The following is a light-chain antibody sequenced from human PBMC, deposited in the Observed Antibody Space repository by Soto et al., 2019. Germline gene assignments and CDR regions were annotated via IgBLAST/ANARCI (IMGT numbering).Light chain of an antibody. CDR2: EVS. V-gene: IGLV2-18*02. CDR3: SSYTSSSTLA. Sequence: QSVLTQPPSVSGSPGQSVTISCTGTSSDVGSYNRVSWYQQPPGTAPKLMIHEVSNRPSGVPDRFSGSKSGNTASLTISGLQAEDEADYYCSSYTSSSTLAFGGGTKLTVL. CDR1: SSDVGSYNR. J-gene: IGLJ2*01.